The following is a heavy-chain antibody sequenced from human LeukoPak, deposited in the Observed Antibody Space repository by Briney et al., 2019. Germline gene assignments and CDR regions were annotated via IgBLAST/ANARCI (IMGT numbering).Heavy chain of an antibody. CDR1: GYTFTSYA. CDR3: AREGWPMGPDLDY. CDR2: INAGNGNT. J-gene: IGHJ4*02. D-gene: IGHD1-14*01. V-gene: IGHV1-3*01. Sequence: PQASVKVSCKASGYTFTSYAMHWVRQAPGQRLEWMGWINAGNGNTKYSQKFQGRVTITRDTSTSTAYMELRSLRSDDTAVYYCAREGWPMGPDLDYWGQGTLVTVSS.